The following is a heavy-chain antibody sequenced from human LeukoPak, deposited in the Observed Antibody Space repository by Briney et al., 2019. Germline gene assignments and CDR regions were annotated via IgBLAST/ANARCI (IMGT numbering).Heavy chain of an antibody. Sequence: SETLSLTCTVSGDSISSYYWSWIRQPAGKGLEWIGRIYTSGSTNYNPSLKSRVTMSVDTSKNQFSLRLSSVTAAGTAVYYCARGTFDIVVVPAAIPYYYMDVWGKGTTVTVSS. D-gene: IGHD2-2*01. CDR3: ARGTFDIVVVPAAIPYYYMDV. CDR1: GDSISSYY. V-gene: IGHV4-4*07. CDR2: IYTSGST. J-gene: IGHJ6*03.